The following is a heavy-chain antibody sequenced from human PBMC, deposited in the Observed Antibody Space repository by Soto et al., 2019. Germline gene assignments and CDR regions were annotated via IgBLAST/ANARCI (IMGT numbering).Heavy chain of an antibody. CDR3: ARGPRSSPWFDP. CDR2: ISDYNGNT. Sequence: QVQLVQSGAEVKKPGASVTVSCNASGYTFTTYGITWVRQAPGQGLEWMGWISDYNGNTNYAQKFQGRVTVTIDTSTATAYMELRSLRSDDTAVYYCARGPRSSPWFDPCVQGTLVTVSS. CDR1: GYTFTTYG. V-gene: IGHV1-18*01. J-gene: IGHJ5*02.